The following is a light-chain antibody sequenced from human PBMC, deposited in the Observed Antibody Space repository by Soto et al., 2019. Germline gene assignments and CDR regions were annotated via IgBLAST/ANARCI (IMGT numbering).Light chain of an antibody. J-gene: IGKJ1*01. CDR1: QSISSW. Sequence: DIQMTQSPSILSASVGDRVTITCRASQSISSWLAWYQQKPGKAPKFLIYDASSLESGVPSRFSGSGSGTEFTLTISSLQPDDFATYYCQQYNSYSWTFDQGTKVEIK. CDR2: DAS. CDR3: QQYNSYSWT. V-gene: IGKV1-5*01.